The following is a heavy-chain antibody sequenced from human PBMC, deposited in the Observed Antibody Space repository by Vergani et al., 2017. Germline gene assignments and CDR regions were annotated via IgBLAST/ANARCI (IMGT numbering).Heavy chain of an antibody. CDR1: GFSLSTSGVG. J-gene: IGHJ6*02. CDR2: IYWNDDK. D-gene: IGHD6-13*01. CDR3: AHSIAAAGYYYYGMDV. V-gene: IGHV2-5*01. Sequence: QVTLKESGPVLVKPTQTLTLTCTFSGFSLSTSGVGVGWIRQPPGKALEWLALIYWNDDKRYSPSLKSRLTITKDTSKNQVVLTMTNMDPVDTATYYCAHSIAAAGYYYYGMDVWGQGTTVTVSS.